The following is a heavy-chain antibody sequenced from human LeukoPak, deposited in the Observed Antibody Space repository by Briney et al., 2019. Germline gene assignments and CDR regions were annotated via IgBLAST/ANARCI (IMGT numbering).Heavy chain of an antibody. J-gene: IGHJ4*02. CDR1: VDSVSRNSAA. CDR2: TYKMWKWYN. CDR3: ARVAGRDCSSTSCPIDY. V-gene: IGHV6-1*01. D-gene: IGHD2-2*01. Sequence: SETLSLTCAISVDSVSRNSAACNWIRQSPSRGLEWQGRTYKMWKWYNDYAVSVKSRITINPDTSKNQLSLQLNSVTPEDTAVYYCARVAGRDCSSTSCPIDYWGQGTLVTVSP.